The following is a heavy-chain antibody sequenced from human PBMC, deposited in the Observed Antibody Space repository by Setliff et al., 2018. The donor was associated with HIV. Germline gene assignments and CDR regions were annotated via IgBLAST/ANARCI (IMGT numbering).Heavy chain of an antibody. V-gene: IGHV4-34*01. CDR3: ARPRLRGSGAFDI. J-gene: IGHJ3*02. D-gene: IGHD2-21*01. CDR2: FNHGRST. CDR1: GGSLSGYY. Sequence: SETLSLTCAVYGGSLSGYYWSWIRQPPGKGLEWIGEFNHGRSTNNNPSLKSRVTISGDTTKNQFSLKLSSVTAADTAVYYCARPRLRGSGAFDIWGQGTMVTVSS.